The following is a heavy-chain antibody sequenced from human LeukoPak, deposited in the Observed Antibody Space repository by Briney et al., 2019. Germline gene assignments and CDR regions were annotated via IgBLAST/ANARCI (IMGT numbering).Heavy chain of an antibody. CDR3: ARLNTFGGVMVDY. V-gene: IGHV3-7*01. Sequence: GGSLRLSCAASGFTFSSYSMNWVRQAPGKGLEWVANIKQDGSEKYYVDSVKGRFTISRDNAKNSLYLQMNSLRAEDTALYYCARLNTFGGVMVDYWGQGTLVTVSS. D-gene: IGHD3-16*01. J-gene: IGHJ4*02. CDR2: IKQDGSEK. CDR1: GFTFSSYS.